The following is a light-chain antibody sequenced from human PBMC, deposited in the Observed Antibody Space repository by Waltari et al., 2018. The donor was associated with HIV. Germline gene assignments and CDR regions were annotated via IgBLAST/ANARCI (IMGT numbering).Light chain of an antibody. CDR1: IRPKPH. CDR3: QSIDRGTTWV. J-gene: IGLJ3*02. Sequence: SYKLTPSPSVSVSPGQTATITCPGDIRPKPHSWYRQRPGQAPVVVIYKDIERPSGIPDRFSGSRSGTTLTLTISGVQTEDEADYYCQSIDRGTTWVFGGGTKLTVL. CDR2: KDI. V-gene: IGLV3-25*03.